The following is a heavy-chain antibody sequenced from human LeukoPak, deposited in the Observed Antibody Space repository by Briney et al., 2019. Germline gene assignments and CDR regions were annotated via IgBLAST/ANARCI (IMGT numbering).Heavy chain of an antibody. Sequence: SETLSLTCAVYGESFSGYYWSWIRQPPGKGLEWIGEINHSGSTNYNPSLKSRVTISVDTSKNQFSLKLSSVTAADTAVYYCARGRVWLEYFQHWGQGTLVTVSS. CDR1: GESFSGYY. D-gene: IGHD5-12*01. J-gene: IGHJ1*01. CDR3: ARGRVWLEYFQH. V-gene: IGHV4-34*01. CDR2: INHSGST.